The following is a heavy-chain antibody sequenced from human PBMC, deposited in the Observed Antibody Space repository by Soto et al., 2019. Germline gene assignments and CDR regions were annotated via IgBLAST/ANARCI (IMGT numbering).Heavy chain of an antibody. CDR3: VRGRVSSGFQNLDY. D-gene: IGHD3-3*01. CDR2: IYYSGST. V-gene: IGHV4-30-4*01. CDR1: GASIRSGDYY. J-gene: IGHJ4*02. Sequence: QVQLQESGPGLVKPSQTLSLTCSVSGASIRSGDYYWNWIRQPPGKGLEWMAYIYYSGSTYYNPSLHRRITVSLDTPKNQFTLKLSSVTAADTAVYYCVRGRVSSGFQNLDYWGQGTLVTVSS.